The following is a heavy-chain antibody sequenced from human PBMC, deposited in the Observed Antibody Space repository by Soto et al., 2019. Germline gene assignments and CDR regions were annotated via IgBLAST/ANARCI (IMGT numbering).Heavy chain of an antibody. CDR2: IIPIFGTA. CDR3: ARSQGGSSSLDIYYYYYYGMDV. J-gene: IGHJ6*02. D-gene: IGHD2-15*01. CDR1: GGTFSSYA. Sequence: QVQLVQSGAEVKKPGSSVKVSCKAPGGTFSSYAISWVRQAPGQGLEWMGGIIPIFGTAKYAQKFQGRVTITADESTRKGYMELSSLRSEDTAVYYCARSQGGSSSLDIYYYYYYGMDVWGQGTTVTVSS. V-gene: IGHV1-69*01.